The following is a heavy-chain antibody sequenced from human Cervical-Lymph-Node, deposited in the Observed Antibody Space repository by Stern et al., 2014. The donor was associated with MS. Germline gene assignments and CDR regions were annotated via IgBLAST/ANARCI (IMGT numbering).Heavy chain of an antibody. J-gene: IGHJ6*02. V-gene: IGHV3-30*18. CDR1: GFTFSSYG. CDR3: AKEEQHDPYYYYGMDV. D-gene: IGHD6-13*01. Sequence: VQLGESGGGVVQPGRSLRLSCAASGFTFSSYGMHWVRQAPGKGLEWVAVISYDGSNKYYADSVKGRFTISRDNSKNTLYLQMNSLRAEDTAVYYCAKEEQHDPYYYYGMDVWGQGTTVTVSS. CDR2: ISYDGSNK.